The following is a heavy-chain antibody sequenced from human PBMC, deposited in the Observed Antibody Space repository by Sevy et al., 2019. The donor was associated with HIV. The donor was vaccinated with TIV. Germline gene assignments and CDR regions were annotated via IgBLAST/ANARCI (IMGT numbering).Heavy chain of an antibody. J-gene: IGHJ6*02. Sequence: GGSLRLSCAASGFTFDDSAMHWVRQAPGKGLEWVSTISWNSDIIVYGESVKGRFSISRDNAKNSLYLQMKSLRAEDTALYYCAKSLTSFRGMDVWGQGTTVTVSS. D-gene: IGHD3-16*01. V-gene: IGHV3-9*01. CDR3: AKSLTSFRGMDV. CDR1: GFTFDDSA. CDR2: ISWNSDII.